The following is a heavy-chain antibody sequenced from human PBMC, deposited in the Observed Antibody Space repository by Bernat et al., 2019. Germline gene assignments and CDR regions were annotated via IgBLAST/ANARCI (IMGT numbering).Heavy chain of an antibody. V-gene: IGHV4-39*01. J-gene: IGHJ4*02. CDR2: IYYSGST. Sequence: QLQLQESGPGLVKPSETLSLTCTVSGGSISSSSYYWGWIRQPPGKGLEWIGSIYYSGSTYYNPSLKSRVTISVDTSKNQYSMKLSAVTAADTAVYYCARHDYSRLVDYWGQGTLVTVSS. CDR1: GGSISSSSYY. D-gene: IGHD6-13*01. CDR3: ARHDYSRLVDY.